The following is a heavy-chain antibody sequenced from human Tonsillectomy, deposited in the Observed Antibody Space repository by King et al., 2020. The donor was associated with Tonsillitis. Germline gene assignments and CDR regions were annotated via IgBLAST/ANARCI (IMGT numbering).Heavy chain of an antibody. CDR2: MNPNSVNT. CDR3: ARSFGTTSRGFDL. V-gene: IGHV1-8*01. Sequence: QLVQSGAEVKKPGASVKVSCRASGTTFSSYDINWVRQATGQGLEWMGWMNPNSVNTGFAQKFQGRVTMTRDTSISTAYMELSSLRSEDTAVYYCARSFGTTSRGFDLWGQGTMVTVSS. J-gene: IGHJ3*01. CDR1: GTTFSSYD. D-gene: IGHD3-10*01.